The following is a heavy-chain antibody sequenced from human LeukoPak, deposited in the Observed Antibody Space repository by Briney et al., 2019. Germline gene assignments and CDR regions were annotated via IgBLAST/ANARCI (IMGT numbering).Heavy chain of an antibody. Sequence: SETLSLTCTVSGGSISTYYWTWIRQPPGKGLEWIGFIYYSGITKYHPSLESRVTISLDMSKNQFSLRLSSVTAADTAVYYCVRRLAVTGKYYFDYWGQGTLVTVSS. J-gene: IGHJ4*02. CDR3: VRRLAVTGKYYFDY. CDR2: IYYSGIT. CDR1: GGSISTYY. V-gene: IGHV4-59*08. D-gene: IGHD6-19*01.